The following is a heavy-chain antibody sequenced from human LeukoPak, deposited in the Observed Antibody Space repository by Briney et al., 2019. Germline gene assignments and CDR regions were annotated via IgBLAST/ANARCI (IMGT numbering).Heavy chain of an antibody. D-gene: IGHD5-12*01. CDR1: GFTFSSYV. J-gene: IGHJ3*02. CDR2: IRGSGDST. CDR3: VMDARGCSDINCSDAFDI. Sequence: GGSLRLSCAASGFTFSSYVMTWVRQAPGKGLEWVSVIRGSGDSTYYADSVKGRFTISRDNSKNTLYLQMNSLRAEDTAVYYCVMDARGCSDINCSDAFDIWGQGTMVTVSS. V-gene: IGHV3-23*01.